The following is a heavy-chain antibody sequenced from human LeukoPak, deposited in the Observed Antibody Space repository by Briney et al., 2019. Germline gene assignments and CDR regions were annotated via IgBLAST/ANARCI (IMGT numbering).Heavy chain of an antibody. CDR2: INHSGST. CDR3: ARGWGAARN. Sequence: SETLSLTCAVYGGSFSGYYWSWIRQPPGKGLEWIGEINHSGSTDYNPSLKSRVTISVDTSKNQFSLKLSSVTAADTAVYYCARGWGAARNWGQGTLVTVSS. CDR1: GGSFSGYY. D-gene: IGHD6-6*01. V-gene: IGHV4-34*01. J-gene: IGHJ4*02.